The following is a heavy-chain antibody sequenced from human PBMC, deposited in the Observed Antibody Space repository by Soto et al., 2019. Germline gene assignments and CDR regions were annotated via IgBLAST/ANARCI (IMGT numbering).Heavy chain of an antibody. D-gene: IGHD3-3*01. Sequence: GGSLRLSCAASGFTFSSYAMSWVRQAPGKGLEWVSAISGSGGSTYYADSVKGRFTISRDNSKNTLYLQMNSLRAEDTAVYYCAKAHGITIFGVVDYYYYGMDVWGQGTTVTVSS. CDR3: AKAHGITIFGVVDYYYYGMDV. CDR1: GFTFSSYA. CDR2: ISGSGGST. V-gene: IGHV3-23*01. J-gene: IGHJ6*02.